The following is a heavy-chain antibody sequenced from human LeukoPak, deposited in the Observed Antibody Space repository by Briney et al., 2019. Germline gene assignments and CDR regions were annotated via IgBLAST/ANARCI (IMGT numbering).Heavy chain of an antibody. J-gene: IGHJ4*02. D-gene: IGHD3-22*01. Sequence: GGSLRLSCAASGFTFSSYWMSWVRQAPGKGLEWVANIKQDGSEKYYVDSVKGRFTISRDNAKNSLYLQMNSLRAEDTAVYYCARVAYYYDPFFDYWGQGTLVTVSS. CDR1: GFTFSSYW. V-gene: IGHV3-7*01. CDR2: IKQDGSEK. CDR3: ARVAYYYDPFFDY.